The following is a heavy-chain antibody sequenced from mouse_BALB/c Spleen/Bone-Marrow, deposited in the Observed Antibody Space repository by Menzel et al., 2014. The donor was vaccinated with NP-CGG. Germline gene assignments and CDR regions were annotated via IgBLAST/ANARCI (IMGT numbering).Heavy chain of an antibody. V-gene: IGHV1-7*01. D-gene: IGHD2-1*01. J-gene: IGHJ4*01. CDR2: INPSTGYT. CDR3: ARGNPLYAMDY. Sequence: VQLQQSGAELAKPGASVKMSCKAPGYTFTSYWMRWVKQRPGQGLEWIGYINPSTGYTDYNQKFNDKATLTADKSSSTAYMQLSSLTSKDSAVYYCARGNPLYAMDYWGQGTSVTVSS. CDR1: GYTFTSYW.